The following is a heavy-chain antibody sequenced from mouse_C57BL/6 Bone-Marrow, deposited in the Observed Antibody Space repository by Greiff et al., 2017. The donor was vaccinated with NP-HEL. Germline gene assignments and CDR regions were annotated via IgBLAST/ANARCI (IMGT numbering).Heavy chain of an antibody. V-gene: IGHV5-4*01. Sequence: EVQGVESGGGLVKPGGSLKLSCAASGFTFSSYAMSWVRQTPEKRLEWVATISDGGSYTYYPDNVKGRFTISRDNAKNNLYLQMSHLKSEDTAMCYCARADGGSGTMITTSSWYFDVWGTGTTVTVSS. CDR3: ARADGGSGTMITTSSWYFDV. CDR1: GFTFSSYA. D-gene: IGHD2-4*01. J-gene: IGHJ1*03. CDR2: ISDGGSYT.